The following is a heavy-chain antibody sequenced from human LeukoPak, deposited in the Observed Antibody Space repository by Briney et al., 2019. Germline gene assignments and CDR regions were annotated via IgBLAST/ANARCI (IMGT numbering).Heavy chain of an antibody. CDR1: GLTFSNCR. CDR3: ARDEFGPLAF. V-gene: IGHV3-7*05. CDR2: IKEDGTET. J-gene: IGHJ4*02. Sequence: GGSLRLSCVVSGLTFSNCRMTWVRQAPGRGLEWVANIKEDGTETSYVGSVKGRFTISRDNAKNSLYLRMNSLRAEDTALYYCARDEFGPLAFWGRGTLVTVSS. D-gene: IGHD3/OR15-3a*01.